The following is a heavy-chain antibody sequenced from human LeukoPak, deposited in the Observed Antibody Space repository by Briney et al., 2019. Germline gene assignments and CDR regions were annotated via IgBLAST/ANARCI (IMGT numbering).Heavy chain of an antibody. CDR2: IYYSGST. D-gene: IGHD4-17*01. J-gene: IGHJ4*02. Sequence: SETLSLTCTVSGGSISSGGYFWSWIRQPPGKGLEWIGYIYYSGSTNYNPSLKSRVSISVDTSKNQFSLKLSSVTAADTAVYYCARTGSTVTMLYPFDHWGQGTLVTVSS. CDR3: ARTGSTVTMLYPFDH. CDR1: GGSISSGGYF. V-gene: IGHV4-61*08.